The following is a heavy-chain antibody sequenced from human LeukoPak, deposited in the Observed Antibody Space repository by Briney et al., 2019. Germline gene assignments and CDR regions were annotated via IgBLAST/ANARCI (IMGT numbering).Heavy chain of an antibody. Sequence: GGSPRLSCAASGFTFSGSAMHWVRQASGKGLEWVGRIRSKANSYATAYAASVKGRFTISRDDSKNTAYLQMNSLKTEDTAVYYCTRLGPYDILAGSVFYYYYMDVWGKGTTVTVSS. CDR3: TRLGPYDILAGSVFYYYYMDV. V-gene: IGHV3-73*01. CDR1: GFTFSGSA. D-gene: IGHD3-9*01. CDR2: IRSKANSYAT. J-gene: IGHJ6*03.